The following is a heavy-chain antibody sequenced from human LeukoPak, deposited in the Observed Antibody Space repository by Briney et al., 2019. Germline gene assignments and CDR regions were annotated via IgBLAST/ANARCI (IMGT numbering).Heavy chain of an antibody. CDR3: ARGPSGSDY. J-gene: IGHJ4*02. D-gene: IGHD3-10*01. CDR2: ISAYNGNT. V-gene: IGHV1-18*01. Sequence: ASVKVSCKASGYTFTSYGISWVRQAPGQGLEWMGWISAYNGNTNYAQKFQVRVTMTRDTSINTAYMALSSLRSDDTAVYYCARGPSGSDYWGQGTLVTVSS. CDR1: GYTFTSYG.